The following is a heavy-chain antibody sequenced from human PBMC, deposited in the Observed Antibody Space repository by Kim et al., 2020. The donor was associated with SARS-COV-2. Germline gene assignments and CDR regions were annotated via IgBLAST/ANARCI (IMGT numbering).Heavy chain of an antibody. J-gene: IGHJ4*02. Sequence: GGSLRLSCAASGFTLITDHMSWVRQAPGKGLEWVAVTYNTGSTYYADSVEGRFTVSRDNSKNMVYLQMNSLRAEDTAVYYCARVWELAFAHWGQGSLVT. CDR1: GFTLITDH. D-gene: IGHD1-26*01. V-gene: IGHV3-53*01. CDR2: TYNTGST. CDR3: ARVWELAFAH.